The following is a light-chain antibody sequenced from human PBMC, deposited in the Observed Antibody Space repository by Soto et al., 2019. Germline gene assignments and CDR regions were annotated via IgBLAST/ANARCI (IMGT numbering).Light chain of an antibody. J-gene: IGKJ2*01. V-gene: IGKV3-20*01. Sequence: EIVLTQSPGTLSLSPGQRATLSCRASESISRDYLAWYQQRLGQAPRLLIYGASSGATGITDRFSGSGSGTDFTLTISRLEHEDFAIYYCQQYGGVPYTFGQGTKV. CDR1: ESISRDY. CDR3: QQYGGVPYT. CDR2: GAS.